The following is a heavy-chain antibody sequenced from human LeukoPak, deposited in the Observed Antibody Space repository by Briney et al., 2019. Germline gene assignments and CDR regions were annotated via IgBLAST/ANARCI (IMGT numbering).Heavy chain of an antibody. J-gene: IGHJ3*02. D-gene: IGHD3-9*01. V-gene: IGHV3-48*03. CDR1: GFTFSNYE. Sequence: PTGGSLRLSCAASGFTFSNYEMNWVRQAPGKGLEWVSYISNSGSTIYYADSVKGRFTISRDNAKDSLYLQMNSLRAEDTAVYYCARSLFWDILAPGAFDIWGQGTMVTVSS. CDR3: ARSLFWDILAPGAFDI. CDR2: ISNSGSTI.